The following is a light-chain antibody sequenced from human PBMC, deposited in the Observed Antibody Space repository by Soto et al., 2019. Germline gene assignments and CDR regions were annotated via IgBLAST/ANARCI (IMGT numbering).Light chain of an antibody. J-gene: IGKJ2*01. CDR1: QTVSNSY. V-gene: IGKV3D-20*01. Sequence: EIVLTQSPATLSLSPGEIATLSCGASQTVSNSYLAWYQQKPGLAPRLLIYDASTRATGIPDRFSGGGSATGFTLTISRLEPEDFAVYYCQQYGSSPYTFGQGTKVDIK. CDR3: QQYGSSPYT. CDR2: DAS.